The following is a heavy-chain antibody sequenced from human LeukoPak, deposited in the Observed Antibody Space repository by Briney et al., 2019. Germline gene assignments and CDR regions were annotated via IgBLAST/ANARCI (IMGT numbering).Heavy chain of an antibody. CDR3: ATLIVGATTVFDY. Sequence: ASVTVSCKVSGYTLTELSMHWVRQAPGKGLEWMGGFYPEDGETIYAQKFQGRVTMTEDTSTDTAYMELSSLRSEDTAVYYCATLIVGATTVFDYWGQGTLVTVSS. CDR2: FYPEDGET. D-gene: IGHD1-26*01. CDR1: GYTLTELS. V-gene: IGHV1-24*01. J-gene: IGHJ4*02.